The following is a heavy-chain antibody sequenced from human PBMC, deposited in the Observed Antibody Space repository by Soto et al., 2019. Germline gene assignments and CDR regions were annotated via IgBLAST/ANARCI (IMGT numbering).Heavy chain of an antibody. CDR2: IYYSGSA. J-gene: IGHJ4*02. CDR1: GGSINNSSFY. CDR3: ARRPLVRGIIPYYFDS. V-gene: IGHV4-39*01. D-gene: IGHD3-10*01. Sequence: QLQLQESGPGLVKPSETLSLTCTVSGGSINNSSFYWGWVRQPPGNRLEWIGSIYYSGSAYYNPSLKSPLTISVDTSKNQFSLNLSSVTSADTAVYFCARRPLVRGIIPYYFDSWGQGTLVTVSS.